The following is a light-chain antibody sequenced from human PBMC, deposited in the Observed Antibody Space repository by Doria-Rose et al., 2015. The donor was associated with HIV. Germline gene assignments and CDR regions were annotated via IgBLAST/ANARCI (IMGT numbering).Light chain of an antibody. J-gene: IGKJ1*01. CDR3: HQYGTSWT. CDR2: DGS. Sequence: DIVMTQTPGTLSLSPGERATLSCRASQSFSSTYLAWYQRKPGQAPSLLIYDGSTRATGIPDGFSASGSGTDFTLTINRLEPEDFALYYCHQYGTSWTFGQGTKVEI. CDR1: QSFSSTY. V-gene: IGKV3-20*01.